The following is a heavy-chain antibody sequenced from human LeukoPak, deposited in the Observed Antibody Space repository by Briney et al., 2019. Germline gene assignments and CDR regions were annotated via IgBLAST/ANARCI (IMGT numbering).Heavy chain of an antibody. CDR3: ARTPTGSYYPGYFDY. CDR2: ISGSAGST. D-gene: IGHD1-26*01. Sequence: GGSLRLSCAASGFTLSSHALGWVRHTPGKGLEWVSAISGSAGSTYYVDPVKGRFTISRDNSKNTVYLQMNSLRVEDTALYYCARTPTGSYYPGYFDYWGQGTRVTVSS. V-gene: IGHV3-23*01. CDR1: GFTLSSHA. J-gene: IGHJ4*02.